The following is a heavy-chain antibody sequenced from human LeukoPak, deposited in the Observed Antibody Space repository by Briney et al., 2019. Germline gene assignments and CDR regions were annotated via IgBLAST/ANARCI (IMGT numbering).Heavy chain of an antibody. CDR3: ARDDYYGSGSSVFDY. J-gene: IGHJ4*02. CDR2: ISAYNGNT. Sequence: ASVKVSCKASGYTFTSYGISWVRQAPGQGLEWMGWISAYNGNTNHAQKLQGRVTMTTDTSTSTAYMELRSLRSDDTAVYYCARDDYYGSGSSVFDYWGQGTLVTVSS. CDR1: GYTFTSYG. V-gene: IGHV1-18*01. D-gene: IGHD3-10*01.